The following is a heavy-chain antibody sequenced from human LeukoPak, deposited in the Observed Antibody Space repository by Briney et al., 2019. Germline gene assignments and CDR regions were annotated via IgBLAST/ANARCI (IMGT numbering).Heavy chain of an antibody. D-gene: IGHD3/OR15-3a*01. CDR3: ARFETRGTGDFDN. Sequence: PGGSLRLSCAASGFIFSSYSTNWVRQTPGKRLEWVSSISSSSTYIFYADSVRGRFTISRDDAKNSLYLQMNSLRDEDTAVYYCARFETRGTGDFDNWGQGTLVTVSS. J-gene: IGHJ4*02. CDR2: ISSSSTYI. CDR1: GFIFSSYS. V-gene: IGHV3-21*01.